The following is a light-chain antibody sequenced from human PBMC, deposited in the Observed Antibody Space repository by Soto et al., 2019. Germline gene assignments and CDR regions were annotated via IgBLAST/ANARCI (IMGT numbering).Light chain of an antibody. V-gene: IGKV4-1*01. Sequence: DIVMTQSPDSLAVSLGERATINCRSSQSVLYSSKNKNYLGWYQQKPGQAPKLLIYWASTRESGVPDRFSGSGSGTDFTLTISSLQAEDVAVYYCQHYYSDPPWTFGQGTKVEIK. J-gene: IGKJ1*01. CDR1: QSVLYSSKNKNY. CDR3: QHYYSDPPWT. CDR2: WAS.